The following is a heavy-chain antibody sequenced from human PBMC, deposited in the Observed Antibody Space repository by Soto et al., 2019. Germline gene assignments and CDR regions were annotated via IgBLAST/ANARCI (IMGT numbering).Heavy chain of an antibody. CDR2: IYWVDDK. CDR1: GFSLSTSGLG. CDR3: AHSYSCSGDSGYSNIGWLDP. V-gene: IGHV2-5*02. J-gene: IGHJ5*02. D-gene: IGHD2-15*01. Sequence: QITLKESGGPLVKPTQTLMLTCTFSGFSLSTSGLGVGWIRQPHGKAQEWLELIYWVDDKRYRPSLKSRPTTTKDTSKNQVVLTMTNMDPVDTATDYCAHSYSCSGDSGYSNIGWLDPWGQGTLVTVSS.